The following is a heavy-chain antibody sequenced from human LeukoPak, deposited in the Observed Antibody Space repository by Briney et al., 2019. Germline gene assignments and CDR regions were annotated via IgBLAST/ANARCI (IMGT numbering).Heavy chain of an antibody. Sequence: PSGTLSLTCAVSGGSLSRTTWWGWVRQPPGKGLEWIGEISDSGSTNYNPSLKSRVTISVDKSNNQISLKLSSVTAADTPGYYCAREGYGMDVWGQGTTVTVSS. CDR3: AREGYGMDV. J-gene: IGHJ6*02. V-gene: IGHV4-4*02. CDR1: GGSLSRTTW. CDR2: ISDSGST.